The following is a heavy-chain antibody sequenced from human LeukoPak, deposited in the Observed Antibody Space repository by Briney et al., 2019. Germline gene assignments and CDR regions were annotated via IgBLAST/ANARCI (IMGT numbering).Heavy chain of an antibody. J-gene: IGHJ4*02. V-gene: IGHV1-69*13. D-gene: IGHD7-27*01. Sequence: SVKVSCKASGGTFSSYAISWVRQAPGQGLEWMGGIIPIFGTANYAQKFQGRVTITADESTSTAYMELSSLTSEDTAVYYCSKGPPNWGFDYWGQGTLVTVSS. CDR1: GGTFSSYA. CDR3: SKGPPNWGFDY. CDR2: IIPIFGTA.